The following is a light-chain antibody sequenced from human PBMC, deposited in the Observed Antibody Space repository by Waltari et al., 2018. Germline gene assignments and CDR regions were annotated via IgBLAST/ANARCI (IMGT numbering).Light chain of an antibody. Sequence: QSALTQPRSVSGSPGQSVTISCTVTSSDVGGYNYVSWHQPHPGKAPKLMIHDVGQRPSGVPDRFSASKSGNTASLTISGLQAEDEADYYCCSYAGSYTWVFGGGTKLTVL. CDR1: SSDVGGYNY. J-gene: IGLJ2*01. V-gene: IGLV2-11*01. CDR2: DVG. CDR3: CSYAGSYTWV.